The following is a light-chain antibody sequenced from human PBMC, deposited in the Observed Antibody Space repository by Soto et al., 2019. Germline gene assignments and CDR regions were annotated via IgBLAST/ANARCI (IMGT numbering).Light chain of an antibody. CDR2: GAS. Sequence: EIVMTQSPATLSVSPGERATLSCRASQSVSSNLAWYQQNPGQAPRLLMYGASTRATGIPARFSGSGSGTEFTLTISSLKSEDFAVYYCQQYNNWPRTFGQGTKLEIK. CDR1: QSVSSN. V-gene: IGKV3-15*01. CDR3: QQYNNWPRT. J-gene: IGKJ1*01.